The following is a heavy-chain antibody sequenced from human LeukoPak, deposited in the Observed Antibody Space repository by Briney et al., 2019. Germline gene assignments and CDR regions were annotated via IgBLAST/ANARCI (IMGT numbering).Heavy chain of an antibody. CDR1: RFTVSSNY. J-gene: IGHJ6*02. D-gene: IGHD2-15*01. CDR2: IHDGGST. V-gene: IGHV3-53*01. CDR3: ARGRPRINSLGMDV. Sequence: PGGSLRLSCAASRFTVSSNYMSWVRQAPGKGLEWVSVIHDGGSTYYADSVKGRFTISRDNSKNTVYLQMNSLRAGDTAVYYCARGRPRINSLGMDVWGQGTTVTVSS.